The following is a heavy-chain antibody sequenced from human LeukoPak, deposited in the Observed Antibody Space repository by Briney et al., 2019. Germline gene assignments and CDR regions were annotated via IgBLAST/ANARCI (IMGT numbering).Heavy chain of an antibody. Sequence: PSETLSLSCTVSGASISSGGYYWSWIRQHPGKGLEWIGDIYYSGSTYYNPSLKSRLIMSVDTSKNQFSLKLSSVTAADTAVYYCARDLNSSGYNWFDPWGQGTLVTVSS. D-gene: IGHD3-22*01. CDR3: ARDLNSSGYNWFDP. V-gene: IGHV4-31*03. CDR2: IYYSGST. CDR1: GASISSGGYY. J-gene: IGHJ5*02.